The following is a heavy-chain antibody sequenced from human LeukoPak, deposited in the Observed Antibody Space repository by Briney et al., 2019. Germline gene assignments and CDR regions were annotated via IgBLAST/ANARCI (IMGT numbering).Heavy chain of an antibody. V-gene: IGHV1-18*01. CDR1: GYTFTSYG. Sequence: ASVKVSCKASGYTFTSYGMSWVRQAPGQGLEWMGWISAYNGNTNYAQKLQGRVTMTTDTSTSTAYMELRSLRSDDTAVYYCARGRLSYCGGDCYDYWGQGTLVTVSS. D-gene: IGHD2-21*01. CDR3: ARGRLSYCGGDCYDY. J-gene: IGHJ4*02. CDR2: ISAYNGNT.